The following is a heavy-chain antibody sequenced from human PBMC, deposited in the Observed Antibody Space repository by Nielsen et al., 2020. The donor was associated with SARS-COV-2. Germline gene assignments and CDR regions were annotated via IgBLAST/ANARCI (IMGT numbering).Heavy chain of an antibody. CDR3: ARTQREDYSYYMDV. Sequence: SGPTLVKPTQTLTLTCTFSGFSLSTSRMCVSWIRQPPGKALEWLARINWDDDKYYSTSLKTRLTISKDTSKNQVVLTLTNMGPVDAATYYCARTQREDYSYYMDVWGKGTTVTVSS. J-gene: IGHJ6*03. CDR2: INWDDDK. CDR1: GFSLSTSRMC. V-gene: IGHV2-70*11.